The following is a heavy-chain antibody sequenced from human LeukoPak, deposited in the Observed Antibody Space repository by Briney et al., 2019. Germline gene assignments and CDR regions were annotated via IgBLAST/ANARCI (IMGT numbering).Heavy chain of an antibody. CDR2: MNPNSGNT. Sequence: ASVKVSCKASGYTFTGYYMHWVRQAPGQGLEWMGWMNPNSGNTGYAQKFQGRVTMTRNTSISTAYMELSSLRSEDTAVYYCAREVPDSGWDAYYYYYMDVWGKGTTVTISS. V-gene: IGHV1-8*02. CDR3: AREVPDSGWDAYYYYYMDV. CDR1: GYTFTGYY. J-gene: IGHJ6*03. D-gene: IGHD6-19*01.